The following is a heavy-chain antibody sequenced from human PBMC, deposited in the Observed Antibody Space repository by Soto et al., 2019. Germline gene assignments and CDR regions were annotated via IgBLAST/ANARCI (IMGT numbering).Heavy chain of an antibody. J-gene: IGHJ4*02. CDR2: MQPSTGRT. Sequence: ASVKVSCKASGYSFTSLDINWVRQTAGQGLEWMGWMQPSTGRTGYAQKFQGRVTMTRDTSINTAYMELTTLTSDDTAFYYCARGVSAGVDYWGQGTLVTSPQ. CDR3: ARGVSAGVDY. CDR1: GYSFTSLD. V-gene: IGHV1-8*01. D-gene: IGHD1-26*01.